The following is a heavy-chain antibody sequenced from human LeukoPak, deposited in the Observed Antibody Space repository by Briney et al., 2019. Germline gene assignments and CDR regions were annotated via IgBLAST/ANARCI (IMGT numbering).Heavy chain of an antibody. Sequence: GSSVKVSCKASGGTFISYAISWVRQAPGQGLEWMGGIIPIFGTANYAQKFQGRVTITADESTSTAYMELSSLRAEDTAVYYCASLSSWYRGKDYWGQGTLVTVSS. D-gene: IGHD6-13*01. CDR2: IIPIFGTA. V-gene: IGHV1-69*01. CDR1: GGTFISYA. J-gene: IGHJ4*02. CDR3: ASLSSWYRGKDY.